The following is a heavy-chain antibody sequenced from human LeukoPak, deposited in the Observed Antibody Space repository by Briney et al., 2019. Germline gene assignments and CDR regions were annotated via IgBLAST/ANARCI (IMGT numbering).Heavy chain of an antibody. CDR1: GFTFDDYA. D-gene: IGHD4-17*01. J-gene: IGHJ4*02. Sequence: GGSLRLSCAASGFTFDDYAMHWVRQAPGKGLEWVPLISGDGGSTYYADSVKGRFTISRDNSKNSLYLQMNSLRTEETALYYCAKDYGDYKFDYWGQGTLVTVSS. CDR3: AKDYGDYKFDY. CDR2: ISGDGGST. V-gene: IGHV3-43*02.